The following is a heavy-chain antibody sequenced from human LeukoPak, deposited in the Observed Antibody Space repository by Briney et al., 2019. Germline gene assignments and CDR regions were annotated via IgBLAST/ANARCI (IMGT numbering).Heavy chain of an antibody. CDR1: GGSISRSNW. D-gene: IGHD3-22*01. V-gene: IGHV4-4*02. CDR3: ARGFIYDSSGYYY. J-gene: IGHJ4*02. Sequence: SGTLSLTCAVSGGSISRSNWWTWVRQPPGKGLEWIGEIYHIGSINYNPSLKSRVTISVDTSKNQFSLKLSSVTAADTAVYYCARGFIYDSSGYYYWGQGTLVTVSS. CDR2: IYHIGSI.